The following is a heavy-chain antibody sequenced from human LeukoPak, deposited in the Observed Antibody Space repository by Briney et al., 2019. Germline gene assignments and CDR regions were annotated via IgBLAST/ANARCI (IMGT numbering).Heavy chain of an antibody. Sequence: ASVKVSCKTSGYTFTKYLIHWVRQAPGQGLEWVGTINPQGDITNYAQRFQGRITLTEDTSTSTVYMELSSLTSEDTAVYYCARPSYCVADNCGYWLDPWGPGTLVTVSS. CDR3: ARPSYCVADNCGYWLDP. V-gene: IGHV1-46*01. CDR2: INPQGDIT. CDR1: GYTFTKYL. D-gene: IGHD2-21*01. J-gene: IGHJ5*02.